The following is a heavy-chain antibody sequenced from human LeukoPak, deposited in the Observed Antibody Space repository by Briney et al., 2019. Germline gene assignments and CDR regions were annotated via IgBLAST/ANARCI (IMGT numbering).Heavy chain of an antibody. D-gene: IGHD3-10*01. Sequence: GGSLRLSCAASGFTFSSYAMSWVRQAPGKGLEWVSAIGGSGGSTYYADSVKGRFTISRDNSKNTLYLQMNSLRAEDTAVYYCARGITMLRGVISYFDYWGQGTPVTVSS. CDR1: GFTFSSYA. J-gene: IGHJ4*02. V-gene: IGHV3-23*01. CDR2: IGGSGGST. CDR3: ARGITMLRGVISYFDY.